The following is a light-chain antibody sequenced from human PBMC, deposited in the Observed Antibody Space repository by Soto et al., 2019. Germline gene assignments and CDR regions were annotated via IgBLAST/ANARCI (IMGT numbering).Light chain of an antibody. CDR1: QGISND. J-gene: IGKJ1*01. CDR2: AAS. CDR3: LQHNSYTRT. V-gene: IGKV1-17*01. Sequence: DLQKTQSPSYLSASVGDRVTITCRASQGISNDLGWYQQKPGKAPKRMIYAASSLQSGVPSRFSGSGYGTEFTLTISSMQPEDFATYYCLQHNSYTRTFGQGTQVDIK.